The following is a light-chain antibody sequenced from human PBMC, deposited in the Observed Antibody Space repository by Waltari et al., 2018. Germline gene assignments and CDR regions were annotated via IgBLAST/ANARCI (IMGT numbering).Light chain of an antibody. Sequence: QSVLTQPPSVSAAPGQKVTISCSGSTSNIGYNYVSWYQQFPGAAPKVLIYGDQKRTTGTPDRFSASKSGTSATLDITGLQTGDKADYFCGTWDNTLSPVFGGGTTVTVL. J-gene: IGLJ2*01. V-gene: IGLV1-51*02. CDR3: GTWDNTLSPV. CDR1: TSNIGYNY. CDR2: GDQ.